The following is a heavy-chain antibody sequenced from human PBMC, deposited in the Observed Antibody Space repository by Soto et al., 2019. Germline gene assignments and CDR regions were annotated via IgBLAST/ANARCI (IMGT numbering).Heavy chain of an antibody. D-gene: IGHD6-13*01. J-gene: IGHJ4*02. CDR2: IYYSGST. V-gene: IGHV4-31*03. Sequence: SETLSLTCTVSGGSISSGGYYWSWIRQHPGKGLEWIGYIYYSGSTYYNPSLKSRVTISVDTSKNQFSLKLSSVTAADTAVYYCARIIAAAGFEDYWGQGTLVTVSS. CDR1: GGSISSGGYY. CDR3: ARIIAAAGFEDY.